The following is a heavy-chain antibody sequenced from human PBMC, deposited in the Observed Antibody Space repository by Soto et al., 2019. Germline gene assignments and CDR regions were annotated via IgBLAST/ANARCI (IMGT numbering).Heavy chain of an antibody. V-gene: IGHV3-23*01. CDR3: AKGLYCGGDCYFTNFDF. CDR2: ISGSGGIT. J-gene: IGHJ4*02. Sequence: EVQLLESGGGLVQPGGSLRLSCAGSGITFSNYAMSWVRQGPGKGLEWVSLISGSGGITYYADSVKGRLTISRDDSKNTLYLQMHSLGADDTAVYYCAKGLYCGGDCYFTNFDFWGQGTPVTVSS. CDR1: GITFSNYA. D-gene: IGHD2-21*02.